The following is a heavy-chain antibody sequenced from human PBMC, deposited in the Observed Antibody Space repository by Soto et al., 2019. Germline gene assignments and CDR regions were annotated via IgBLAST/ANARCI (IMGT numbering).Heavy chain of an antibody. J-gene: IGHJ2*01. V-gene: IGHV3-30*18. D-gene: IGHD2-21*02. CDR2: ISYDGSNK. CDR3: AKDEWYGGNSWYFDL. Sequence: QVQLVESGGGVVQPGRSLRLSCAASGSTFSSYGMHWVSQAPGKGLEWVAAISYDGSNKYYADSVKGRFTISRDNSKNTLFFQMSSLRAEDTAVYYCAKDEWYGGNSWYFDLWGRGTLVTVSS. CDR1: GSTFSSYG.